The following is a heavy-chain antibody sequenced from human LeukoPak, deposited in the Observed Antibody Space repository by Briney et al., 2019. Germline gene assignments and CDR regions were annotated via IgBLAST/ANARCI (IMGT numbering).Heavy chain of an antibody. CDR3: AKDRSIGTYYTFDH. Sequence: GGSLRLSCAASGFTFSDYAMTWVRQAPGKGLEWVATISGSGVMTYYADSVKGRFTVSGDTSKNTIYLQMHSLTAADTAVYYCAKDRSIGTYYTFDHWGQGTLVSVSS. V-gene: IGHV3-23*01. D-gene: IGHD1-26*01. CDR2: ISGSGVMT. CDR1: GFTFSDYA. J-gene: IGHJ4*02.